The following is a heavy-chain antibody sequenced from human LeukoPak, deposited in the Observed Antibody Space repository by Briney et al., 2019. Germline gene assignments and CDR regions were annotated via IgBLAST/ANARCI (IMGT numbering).Heavy chain of an antibody. CDR2: IWYDGSNK. D-gene: IGHD3-22*01. CDR1: GFTFSSYG. V-gene: IGHV3-33*01. Sequence: GRSLRLSCAASGFTFSSYGMRWVRQAPGKGLEWVAVIWYDGSNKYYADSVKSRFTISRDNSKNTLYLQMNSLSAEDTAVYYCARSPMNRYYYDSSGYYPKYYFDYWGQGTLVTVSS. CDR3: ARSPMNRYYYDSSGYYPKYYFDY. J-gene: IGHJ4*02.